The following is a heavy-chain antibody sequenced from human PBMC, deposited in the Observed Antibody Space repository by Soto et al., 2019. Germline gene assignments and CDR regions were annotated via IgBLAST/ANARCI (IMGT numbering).Heavy chain of an antibody. CDR1: GFTFSSYW. CDR2: IKQDGSEK. CDR3: ARFYYDSSGYLPSPYYYYYGMDV. J-gene: IGHJ6*02. D-gene: IGHD3-22*01. Sequence: EVQLVESGGGLVQPGGSLRLSCAASGFTFSSYWMSWVRQAPGKGLEWVANIKQDGSEKYYVDSVKGRFTISRDNAKNSLXLXMHXLRAEDTAVYYCARFYYDSSGYLPSPYYYYYGMDVWGQGTTVTVSS. V-gene: IGHV3-7*04.